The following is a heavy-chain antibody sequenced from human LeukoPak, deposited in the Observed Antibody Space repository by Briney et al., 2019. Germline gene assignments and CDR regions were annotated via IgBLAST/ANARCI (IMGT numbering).Heavy chain of an antibody. J-gene: IGHJ4*02. CDR2: INPNNGGT. D-gene: IGHD3-3*01. V-gene: IGHV1-2*02. Sequence: ASVKVSCKASGYTFTGYYMHWVRQAPGQGLEWMGWINPNNGGTNYAQKFQGRVTMTSDPSISTAYMELSRLRSDDTAVYYCARVRPPYDFWSGYLMNWGQGTLVTVSS. CDR1: GYTFTGYY. CDR3: ARVRPPYDFWSGYLMN.